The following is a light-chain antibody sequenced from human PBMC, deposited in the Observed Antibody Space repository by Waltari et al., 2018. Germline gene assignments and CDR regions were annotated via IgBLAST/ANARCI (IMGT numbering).Light chain of an antibody. V-gene: IGKV3-15*01. Sequence: EIEMTQSPATLSVSPGERVTLSCRASQSVGNNLAWYQQRPGQAPRLLIYGASTRATDISDRFSGSGSGTDFTLTISALQSEDLAVYYCQQRNNWPLSFGGGTKVEIK. CDR1: QSVGNN. CDR3: QQRNNWPLS. J-gene: IGKJ4*01. CDR2: GAS.